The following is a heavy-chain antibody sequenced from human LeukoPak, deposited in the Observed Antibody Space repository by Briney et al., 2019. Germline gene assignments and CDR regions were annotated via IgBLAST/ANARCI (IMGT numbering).Heavy chain of an antibody. J-gene: IGHJ4*02. V-gene: IGHV1-3*01. CDR2: INAANGDT. D-gene: IGHD1-1*01. CDR3: ARGPANWDDEVIDY. Sequence: ASVTVSCKASGYTFSRYAIHWVRLAPGQRPEWMAWINAANGDTKYSQKFQGRVTITKDTFASTAYMEMNSLRSEDTAVYYCARGPANWDDEVIDYWGQGTLVTVSS. CDR1: GYTFSRYA.